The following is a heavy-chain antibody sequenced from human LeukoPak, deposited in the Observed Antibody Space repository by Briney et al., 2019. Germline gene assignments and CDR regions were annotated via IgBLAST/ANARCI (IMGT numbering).Heavy chain of an antibody. V-gene: IGHV3-23*01. CDR3: AKERAQWLVVGNAFDI. D-gene: IGHD6-19*01. CDR2: ISGSGGST. J-gene: IGHJ3*02. CDR1: GFTFSSYA. Sequence: GGSLRLSCAASGFTFSSYAMSWVRQAPGKGLEWVSAISGSGGSTYYADSVKGRFTISRDNSKNTLYLQMNSLRAEDTAAYYCAKERAQWLVVGNAFDIWGQGTMVTVSS.